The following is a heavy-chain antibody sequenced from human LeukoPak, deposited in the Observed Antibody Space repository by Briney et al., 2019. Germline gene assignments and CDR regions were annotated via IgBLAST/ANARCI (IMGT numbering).Heavy chain of an antibody. CDR2: IYHSGST. D-gene: IGHD3-22*01. CDR3: ARMKVAARDPFDP. CDR1: GYSISSGYY. Sequence: SETLSLTCAVSGYSISSGYYWGWIRQPPGKGLEWIGSIYHSGSTYYNPSLKSRVTISVDTSKNQFSLKLSSVTAADTAVYYCARMKVAARDPFDPWGQGTLVTVSS. J-gene: IGHJ5*02. V-gene: IGHV4-38-2*01.